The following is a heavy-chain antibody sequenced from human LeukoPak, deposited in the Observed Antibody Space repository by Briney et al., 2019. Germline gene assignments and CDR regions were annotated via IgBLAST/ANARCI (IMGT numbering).Heavy chain of an antibody. V-gene: IGHV3-53*01. CDR3: TAGSYYSPDY. CDR2: IYSGGST. Sequence: GGSLRLSCAASGFTVSSNYMSWVRQAPGKGLEWVSVIYSGGSTYYADSVRGRFTISRDNSKNTLYLQMNSLRAEDTAVYYCTAGSYYSPDYWGQGTLVTVSS. D-gene: IGHD1-26*01. J-gene: IGHJ4*02. CDR1: GFTVSSNY.